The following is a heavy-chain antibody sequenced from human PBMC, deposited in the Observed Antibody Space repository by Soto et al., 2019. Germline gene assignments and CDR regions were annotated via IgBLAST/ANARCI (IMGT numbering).Heavy chain of an antibody. CDR1: GFTFSSYW. CDR2: INSDGSST. D-gene: IGHD2-2*01. Sequence: GGSLRLSCAASGFTFSSYWMHWVRQAPGKGLVWVSRINSDGSSTTYADSVKGRFTISRDNAKNTLYLQMNSLTPEDTAVYYCARDRTAASADYWGQGALVTVSS. J-gene: IGHJ4*02. V-gene: IGHV3-74*01. CDR3: ARDRTAASADY.